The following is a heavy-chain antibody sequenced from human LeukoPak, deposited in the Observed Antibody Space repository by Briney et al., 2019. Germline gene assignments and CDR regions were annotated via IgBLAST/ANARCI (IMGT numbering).Heavy chain of an antibody. CDR2: IYYSGST. D-gene: IGHD3-22*01. CDR1: GGSISSGGYY. J-gene: IGHJ3*02. CDR3: ARYTPGLVVITPEAFDI. V-gene: IGHV4-31*03. Sequence: SQTLSLTCTVSGGSISSGGYYWSWLRQHPGKGLEWIGYIYYSGSTYYNPSLKSRVTISVDTSKNQFSLKLSSVTAADTAVYYCARYTPGLVVITPEAFDIWGQGTMVTVSS.